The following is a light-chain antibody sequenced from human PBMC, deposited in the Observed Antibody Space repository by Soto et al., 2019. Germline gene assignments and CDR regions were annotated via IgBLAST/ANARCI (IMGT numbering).Light chain of an antibody. V-gene: IGLV2-14*01. J-gene: IGLJ1*01. CDR2: EVS. CDR3: SSYTSSRAYV. CDR1: SGDVGGYYY. Sequence: QSVLTQPASVSGSPGQSITISCTGTSGDVGGYYYVSWYQQLPGKAPKLMISEVSNRPSGVSNRFSGSKSGNTASLTISGLQAEDEADYYCSSYTSSRAYVFGIGTKLTVL.